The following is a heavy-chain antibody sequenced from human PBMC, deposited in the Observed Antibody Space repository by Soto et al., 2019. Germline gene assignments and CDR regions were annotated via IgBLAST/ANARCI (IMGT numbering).Heavy chain of an antibody. J-gene: IGHJ5*02. CDR3: ARATRSGSPHFDH. Sequence: GASVKVSCKGSGYTFTNYYMHWVRQAPGQGLEWMGIINPSGDSTSYSQKFQGRVTMTRESSTSTLYMELSSLRSEDTVVYYCARATRSGSPHFDHWGQGTLVTVSS. V-gene: IGHV1-46*01. CDR1: GYTFTNYY. CDR2: INPSGDST. D-gene: IGHD5-12*01.